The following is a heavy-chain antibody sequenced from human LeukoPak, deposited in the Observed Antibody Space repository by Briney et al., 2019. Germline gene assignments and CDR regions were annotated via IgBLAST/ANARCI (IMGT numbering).Heavy chain of an antibody. J-gene: IGHJ6*03. CDR3: AKDKKMEYYDFWSGYWDHYYYYYMDV. V-gene: IGHV3-30*18. D-gene: IGHD3-3*01. CDR1: GFTVSSNY. CDR2: ISYDGSNK. Sequence: AGGSLRLSCAASGFTVSSNYMSWVRQAPGKGLEWVAVISYDGSNKYYADSVKGRFTISRDNSKNTLYLQMNSLRAEDTAVYYCAKDKKMEYYDFWSGYWDHYYYYYMDVWGKGTTVTVSS.